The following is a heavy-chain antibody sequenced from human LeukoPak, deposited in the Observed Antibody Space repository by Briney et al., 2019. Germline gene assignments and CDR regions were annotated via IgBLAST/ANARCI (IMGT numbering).Heavy chain of an antibody. CDR3: AKGDTTWELPHDY. CDR2: LNSDGSST. D-gene: IGHD1-26*01. J-gene: IGHJ4*02. CDR1: GFTFSNYW. Sequence: GGSLRLSCAASGFTFSNYWMHWVRQAPGKGLVWVSRLNSDGSSTNYADSVKGRFTISRDNAKNTLYLQMNSLRAEDTAVYYCAKGDTTWELPHDYWGQGTLVTVSS. V-gene: IGHV3-74*01.